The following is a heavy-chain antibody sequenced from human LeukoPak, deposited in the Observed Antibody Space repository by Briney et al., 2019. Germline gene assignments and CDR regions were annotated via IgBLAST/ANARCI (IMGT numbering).Heavy chain of an antibody. CDR3: ARRTILTGSDY. Sequence: PSETLSLTCTVSGGSISSGPYYWGWIRQPPGKGLEWIGNIYYGENTYYNPSLKSRVTISIDTSKNQFYLKLSSLTAADTAVYYCARRTILTGSDYWGQGTLVTVSS. D-gene: IGHD3-9*01. V-gene: IGHV4-39*01. CDR2: IYYGENT. CDR1: GGSISSGPYY. J-gene: IGHJ4*02.